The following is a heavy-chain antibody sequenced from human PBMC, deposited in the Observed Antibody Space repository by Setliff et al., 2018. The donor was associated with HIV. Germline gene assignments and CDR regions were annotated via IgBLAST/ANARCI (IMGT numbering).Heavy chain of an antibody. Sequence: SETLSLTCTVSGGSISSGSYYWSWIRQPAGKGLEWIGHIYTSGSTNYNPSLKSRVTISVDTSKNQFSLKLSSVTAADTAVYYCARASSRLNCSGGSCYRAPYAFDIWGQGTMVTV. J-gene: IGHJ3*02. CDR2: IYTSGST. V-gene: IGHV4-61*09. CDR3: ARASSRLNCSGGSCYRAPYAFDI. CDR1: GGSISSGSYY. D-gene: IGHD2-15*01.